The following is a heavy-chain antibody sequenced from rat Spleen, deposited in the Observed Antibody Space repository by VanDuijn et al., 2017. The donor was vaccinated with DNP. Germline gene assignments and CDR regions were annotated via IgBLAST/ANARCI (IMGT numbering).Heavy chain of an antibody. CDR3: TTPLYGSYFDY. CDR2: INTDGGST. V-gene: IGHV5-20*01. J-gene: IGHJ2*01. Sequence: EVQLVETGGGLVQPGRSLKLSCAASGFTFSDYYMAWVRQAPTKGLEWVASINTDGGSTYYPDSVKGRFTISRDDAKNTLYLQMNSLRSEDTATYYCTTPLYGSYFDYWGQGVMVTVSS. CDR1: GFTFSDYY. D-gene: IGHD1-3*01.